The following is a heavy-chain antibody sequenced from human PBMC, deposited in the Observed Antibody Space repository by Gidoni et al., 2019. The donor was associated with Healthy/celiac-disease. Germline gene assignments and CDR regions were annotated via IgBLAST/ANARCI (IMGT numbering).Heavy chain of an antibody. V-gene: IGHV3-7*01. CDR2: KKQDGSEK. J-gene: IGHJ6*02. D-gene: IGHD4-17*01. CDR3: ARRGATVLYYYYYGMDV. Sequence: EVQLVESGGGLVQPGGSLRLSCAASGFAFSLYWMSWVRQAPGKGLEWVANKKQDGSEKYYVDSVKGRFTISRDNAKNSLYLQMNSLRAEDTAVYYCARRGATVLYYYYYGMDVWGQGTTVTVSS. CDR1: GFAFSLYW.